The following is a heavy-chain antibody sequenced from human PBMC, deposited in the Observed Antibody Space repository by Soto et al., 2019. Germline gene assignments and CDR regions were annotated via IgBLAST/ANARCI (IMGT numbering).Heavy chain of an antibody. CDR3: ARASDSSGWYPAYYFDY. J-gene: IGHJ4*02. Sequence: PGGSLRLSCAASGFTFSSYDMHWVRQATGKGLEWVSAIGTAGDPYYPGSVKGRFTISRENAKNSLYLQMNSLRAGDTAVYYCARASDSSGWYPAYYFDYWGQGTLVTVSS. CDR2: IGTAGDP. D-gene: IGHD6-19*01. CDR1: GFTFSSYD. V-gene: IGHV3-13*05.